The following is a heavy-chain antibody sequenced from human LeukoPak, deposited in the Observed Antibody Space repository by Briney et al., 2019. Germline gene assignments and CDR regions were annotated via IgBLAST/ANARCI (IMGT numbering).Heavy chain of an antibody. V-gene: IGHV1-69*13. CDR3: ARARIAARPNWFDP. D-gene: IGHD6-6*01. J-gene: IGHJ5*02. Sequence: ASVTVSCTASGGTFSSYAISWVRQAPGQGLEWMGGIIPIFGTANYAQKFQGRVTITADESTSTAYMELSSLRSEDTAVYYCARARIAARPNWFDPWGQGTLVTVSS. CDR2: IIPIFGTA. CDR1: GGTFSSYA.